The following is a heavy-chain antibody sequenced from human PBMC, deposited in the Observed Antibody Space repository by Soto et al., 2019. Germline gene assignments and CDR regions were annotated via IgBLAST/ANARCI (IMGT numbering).Heavy chain of an antibody. J-gene: IGHJ5*02. CDR3: AKDAIANDGIWIMDS. Sequence: LRLSCAASGFMFSDYAMTWARQAPGKELEWVSGLLRPGRSTYYADSVKGRFTISGDTSANTVYLQMDSLRAEDTAVYYCAKDAIANDGIWIMDSWGQGTVVTVYS. CDR1: GFMFSDYA. D-gene: IGHD3-16*01. V-gene: IGHV3-23*01. CDR2: LLRPGRST.